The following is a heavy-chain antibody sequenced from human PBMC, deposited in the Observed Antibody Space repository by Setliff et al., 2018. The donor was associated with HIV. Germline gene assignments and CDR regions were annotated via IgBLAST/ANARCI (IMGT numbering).Heavy chain of an antibody. J-gene: IGHJ6*03. CDR3: AREFGAGIRQIVAGEFYYMDV. CDR1: GYTFAAYY. V-gene: IGHV1-2*06. D-gene: IGHD5-12*01. CDR2: INPNNGDT. Sequence: ASVKVSCKASGYTFAAYYLHWVRQAPGQGLEWMGRINPNNGDTNYAQKFQGRVTMTRDTSISTAYMELSRLRSDDTAVYYCAREFGAGIRQIVAGEFYYMDVWGKGTTVTVSS.